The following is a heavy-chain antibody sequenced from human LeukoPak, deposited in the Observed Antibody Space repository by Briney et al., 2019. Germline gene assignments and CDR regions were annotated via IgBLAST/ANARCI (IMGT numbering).Heavy chain of an antibody. Sequence: NPSETLSLTCAVSGYSISSSNWWGWIRQPPGKGLEWIGYIYYSGSTYYNPSLKSRVTMSVDTSKNQFSLKLSSVTAVDTAVYYCARTYYYDSSGYYFPGAFDIWGQGTMVTVSS. CDR2: IYYSGST. D-gene: IGHD3-22*01. CDR3: ARTYYYDSSGYYFPGAFDI. J-gene: IGHJ3*02. CDR1: GYSISSSNW. V-gene: IGHV4-28*01.